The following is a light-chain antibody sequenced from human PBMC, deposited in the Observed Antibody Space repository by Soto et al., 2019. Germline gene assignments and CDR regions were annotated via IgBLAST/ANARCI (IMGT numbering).Light chain of an antibody. CDR2: EVS. J-gene: IGLJ1*01. CDR3: SSYTSTSTAV. V-gene: IGLV2-14*01. Sequence: QSVLAQAASVSGSPGQSITISCTGTSSDVGGYNYVSWYQQHPGKAPKLTIYEVSNRPSGVSNRFSGSKSGNTASLTISGLHAEDGADYYCSSYTSTSTAVFGTGTKATV. CDR1: SSDVGGYNY.